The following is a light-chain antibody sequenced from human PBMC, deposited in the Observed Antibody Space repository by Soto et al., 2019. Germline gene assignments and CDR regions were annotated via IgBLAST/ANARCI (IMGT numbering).Light chain of an antibody. CDR2: GNS. V-gene: IGLV1-40*01. Sequence: QSVLTRPPSVSGAPGQRVTISCTGSSSNIGAGYDVHWYQQLPGTAPKLLISGNSNRPSGVPDRFSGSKSGTPASLAITGLQADDQADHHCPSYDSSLSGRVFGTGTKLTVL. CDR3: PSYDSSLSGRV. CDR1: SSNIGAGYD. J-gene: IGLJ1*01.